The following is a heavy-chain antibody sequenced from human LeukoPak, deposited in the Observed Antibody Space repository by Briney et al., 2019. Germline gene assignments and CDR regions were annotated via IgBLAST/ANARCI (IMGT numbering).Heavy chain of an antibody. V-gene: IGHV4-39*07. CDR2: IYYSGST. CDR3: ARPGTIFGAPRHFQH. Sequence: PSETLSLTCTVSGGSISSSSYYWGWIRQPPGKGLEWIGSIYYSGSTYYNPSLKSRVTISVDTSKNQFSLKLSSVTAADTAVYYCARPGTIFGAPRHFQHWGQGTLVTVSS. CDR1: GGSISSSSYY. J-gene: IGHJ1*01. D-gene: IGHD3-3*01.